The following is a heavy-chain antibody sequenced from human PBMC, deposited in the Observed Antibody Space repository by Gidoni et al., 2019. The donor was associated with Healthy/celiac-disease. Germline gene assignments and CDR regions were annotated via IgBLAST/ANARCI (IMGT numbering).Heavy chain of an antibody. CDR2: IGYDGSNK. CDR3: ARESYSSSSWASKFDY. V-gene: IGHV3-33*01. Sequence: QVQLVESGGGVVQPGRSLRPSCAASGFTCSSYGMHWARQAPGKGLEGVAVIGYDGSNKYYADSVKSRFTISRNNSKDTLYLQMNSLGAEDTAVYYCARESYSSSSWASKFDYWGQGTLVTVSS. D-gene: IGHD6-6*01. CDR1: GFTCSSYG. J-gene: IGHJ4*02.